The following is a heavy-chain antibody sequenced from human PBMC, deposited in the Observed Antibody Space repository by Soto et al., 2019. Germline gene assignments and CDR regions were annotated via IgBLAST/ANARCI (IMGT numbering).Heavy chain of an antibody. Sequence: QVQLVESGGGVVQPGRSLRLSCAASGLMFSNHGMHWVRQAPGKGLEWVAVIWCDGNNRYEADSVKGRFTISRDNSKNTVYLQMNSLRAEDTAVYYCVRGDNWNDEASDYWGQGTLVTVSS. D-gene: IGHD1-1*01. J-gene: IGHJ4*02. CDR2: IWCDGNNR. CDR1: GLMFSNHG. CDR3: VRGDNWNDEASDY. V-gene: IGHV3-33*01.